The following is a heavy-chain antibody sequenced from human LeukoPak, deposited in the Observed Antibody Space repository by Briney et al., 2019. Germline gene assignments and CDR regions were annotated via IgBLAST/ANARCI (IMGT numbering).Heavy chain of an antibody. D-gene: IGHD5-12*01. Sequence: ASVKVSCKASGYTLTSCDINWVRQATGQGLEWMGWMNPSNGNAGYAQKFQGRVTLTGDTSINTAYMELSSLRSDDTAVYYCVREEGGSAFDYWGQGTMITVSS. CDR1: GYTLTSCD. CDR3: VREEGGSAFDY. J-gene: IGHJ3*01. V-gene: IGHV1-8*01. CDR2: MNPSNGNA.